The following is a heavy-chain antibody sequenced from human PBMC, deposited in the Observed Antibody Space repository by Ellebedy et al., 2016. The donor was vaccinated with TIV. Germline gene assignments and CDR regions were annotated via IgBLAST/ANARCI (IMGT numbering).Heavy chain of an antibody. V-gene: IGHV4-39*01. J-gene: IGHJ6*02. D-gene: IGHD1-1*01. CDR1: GGSIRSSSYY. Sequence: MPGGSLRLSCTVSGGSIRSSSYYWGWIRQPPGKGLEWIGSIYYSGSTYYNPSLESRVTISGDTSRNQFSLKVTSVTAADTAVYYCAYSTGTAYYYGMDVWGQGTTVTVSS. CDR3: AYSTGTAYYYGMDV. CDR2: IYYSGST.